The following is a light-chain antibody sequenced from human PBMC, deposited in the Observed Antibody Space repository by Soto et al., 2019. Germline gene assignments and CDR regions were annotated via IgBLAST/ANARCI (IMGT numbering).Light chain of an antibody. CDR3: SSYAGSNNPHVV. V-gene: IGLV2-8*01. Sequence: QPVLTQPPSASGSPGQSVTISCTGTSSDVGGYNYVSWYQQHPGKAPKLMIYEVSKRPSGVPDRFSGSKSGNTASLTVSGLQAEDEADYYCSSYAGSNNPHVVFGGGTQLTVL. CDR1: SSDVGGYNY. J-gene: IGLJ2*01. CDR2: EVS.